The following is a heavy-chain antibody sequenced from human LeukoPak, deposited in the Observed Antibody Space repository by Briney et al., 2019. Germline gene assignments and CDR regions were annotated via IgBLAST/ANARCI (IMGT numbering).Heavy chain of an antibody. J-gene: IGHJ6*03. V-gene: IGHV4-59*12. D-gene: IGHD3-10*01. Sequence: SETLSLTCTVSGGSISSYYWSWIRQPPGKGLEWIGYIYYSGSTNYNPSLKSRVTLSVDTSKTHFYLSLSSVTAADTAVYYCAREDSGSYYNYYYFYMDVWGKGTTVTISS. CDR3: AREDSGSYYNYYYFYMDV. CDR2: IYYSGST. CDR1: GGSISSYY.